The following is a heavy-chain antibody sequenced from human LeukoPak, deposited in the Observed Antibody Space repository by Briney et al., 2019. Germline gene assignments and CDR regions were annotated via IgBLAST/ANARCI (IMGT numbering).Heavy chain of an antibody. J-gene: IGHJ4*02. Sequence: PGGTLRLSCAASGFTFSNYYMSWVRQAPGKGLEWVANINQDGSAKHYIDSVKGRFTISRDNAKKSVYLQMDSLRAEDTAVYYCARSLWPEDFWGQGTLVTVSS. D-gene: IGHD2/OR15-2a*01. V-gene: IGHV3-7*01. CDR3: ARSLWPEDF. CDR2: INQDGSAK. CDR1: GFTFSNYY.